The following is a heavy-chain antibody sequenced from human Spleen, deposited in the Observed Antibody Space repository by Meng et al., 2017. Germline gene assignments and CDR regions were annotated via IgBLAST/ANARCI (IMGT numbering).Heavy chain of an antibody. Sequence: GESLKISCKGSGYSFNTYWIGWVRQMPGKGLEWMGIIYPGDSDVRYSPSFQGQVTISADKSLRTAYLQWSSLKASDTAVYYCVRHLGDFWSGYSGQALDYWGQGTLVTVSS. CDR1: GYSFNTYW. CDR3: VRHLGDFWSGYSGQALDY. CDR2: IYPGDSDV. V-gene: IGHV5-51*01. J-gene: IGHJ4*02. D-gene: IGHD3-3*01.